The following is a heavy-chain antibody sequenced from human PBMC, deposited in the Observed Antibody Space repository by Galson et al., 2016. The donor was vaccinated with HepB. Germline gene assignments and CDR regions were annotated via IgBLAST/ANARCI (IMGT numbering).Heavy chain of an antibody. J-gene: IGHJ4*02. Sequence: SLRLSCAASGFTFSIYSLNWVRQAPGKGLEWAASLPSVGTYIYYADSVKGRFIISRDNAKNSLYLQMNSLRDEDTAIYYCARDPHSLDYWGQGTLVTVSS. CDR3: ARDPHSLDY. D-gene: IGHD5-18*01. V-gene: IGHV3-21*06. CDR2: LPSVGTYI. CDR1: GFTFSIYS.